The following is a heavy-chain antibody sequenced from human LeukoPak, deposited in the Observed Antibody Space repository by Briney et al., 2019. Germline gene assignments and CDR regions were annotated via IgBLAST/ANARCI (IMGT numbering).Heavy chain of an antibody. V-gene: IGHV3-21*01. CDR2: ISSSSSYI. Sequence: AGGSLRLSCAASGFTFSSYWMSWVRQAPGKGLEWVSSISSSSSYIYYADSVKGRFTISRDNAKNSLYLQMNSLRAEDTAVYYCARDSSSLPYYFDYWGQRTLVTVSS. CDR1: GFTFSSYW. CDR3: ARDSSSLPYYFDY. J-gene: IGHJ4*02. D-gene: IGHD6-6*01.